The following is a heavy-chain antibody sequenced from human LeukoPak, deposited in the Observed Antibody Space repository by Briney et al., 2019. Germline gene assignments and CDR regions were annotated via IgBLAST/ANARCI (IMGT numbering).Heavy chain of an antibody. V-gene: IGHV1-3*01. D-gene: IGHD2-15*01. CDR3: ARDGGYCSGGSCYPLNYFDY. Sequence: ASVKVSFKASGYTFTSYAMHWVRQAPGQRLEWMRWINAGNGNTKYSLKFQGRVTITRDTSASTAYMELSSLRSEDTAVYYCARDGGYCSGGSCYPLNYFDYWGQGTLVTVSS. J-gene: IGHJ4*02. CDR1: GYTFTSYA. CDR2: INAGNGNT.